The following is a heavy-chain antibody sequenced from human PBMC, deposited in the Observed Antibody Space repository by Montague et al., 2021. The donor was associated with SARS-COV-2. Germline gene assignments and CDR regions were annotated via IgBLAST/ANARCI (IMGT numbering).Heavy chain of an antibody. J-gene: IGHJ3*02. Sequence: SETLSLTCAVYGGSFSGYYWRRIRQPPGTGLEWIGEINLSGSINYNPFLKSRVTISVDTSKNQFSLKLSSVTAADTAVYYCARVPDYYDSSGYYFDAFDIWGQGTMVSVAS. CDR3: ARVPDYYDSSGYYFDAFDI. V-gene: IGHV4-34*01. CDR2: INLSGSI. CDR1: GGSFSGYY. D-gene: IGHD3-22*01.